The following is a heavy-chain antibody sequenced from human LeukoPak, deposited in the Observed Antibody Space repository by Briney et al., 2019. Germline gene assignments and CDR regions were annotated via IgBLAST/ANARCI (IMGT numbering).Heavy chain of an antibody. D-gene: IGHD3-10*01. CDR1: GGSISSYY. CDR2: IYYSGST. V-gene: IGHV4-59*01. CDR3: ARGSRDYYGSGAYYFDY. J-gene: IGHJ4*02. Sequence: SGTLSLTCTVSGGSISSYYWSWIRRPPGKGLEWSGYIYYSGSTNYNPSLKSRVTISVDTSKNQFSLKLSSVTAADTAVYYCARGSRDYYGSGAYYFDYWGQGTLVTVSS.